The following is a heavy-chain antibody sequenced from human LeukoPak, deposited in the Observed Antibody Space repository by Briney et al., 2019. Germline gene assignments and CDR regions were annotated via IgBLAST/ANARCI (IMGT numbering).Heavy chain of an antibody. D-gene: IGHD2-2*01. CDR3: AREGYCSSTSCYDLDY. CDR1: GYTFTGYY. CDR2: ISPNSGGT. Sequence: ASVKVSCKASGYTFTGYYMHWVRQAPGQGLEWMGWISPNSGGTNYAQKFQGRVTMTRDTSISTAYMELSRLRSDDTAVYCCAREGYCSSTSCYDLDYWGQGTLVTVSS. J-gene: IGHJ4*02. V-gene: IGHV1-2*02.